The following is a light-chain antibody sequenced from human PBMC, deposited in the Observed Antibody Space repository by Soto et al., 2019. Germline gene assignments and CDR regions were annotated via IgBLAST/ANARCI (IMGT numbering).Light chain of an antibody. CDR2: EVT. V-gene: IGLV2-14*01. J-gene: IGLJ2*01. Sequence: QSALTQPASVSGSPGQSITISCTGTSSDVGGFNYVSWYQHHPGKAPKLIIYEVTNRPSGVSNRFSGSKSGNTASLTISGLQAGDEADYYCSSYTSSSGVVFGGGTKLTVL. CDR3: SSYTSSSGVV. CDR1: SSDVGGFNY.